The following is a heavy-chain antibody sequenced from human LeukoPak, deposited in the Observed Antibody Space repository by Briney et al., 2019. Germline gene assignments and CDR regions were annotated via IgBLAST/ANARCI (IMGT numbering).Heavy chain of an antibody. D-gene: IGHD2-21*01. V-gene: IGHV3-33*01. CDR3: ARSKGIPGYYYGKDV. J-gene: IGHJ6*02. CDR2: IWYNGSNE. Sequence: GGSLRLSCAASGFTFGSYGMHWVRQAPGKGLEWVAVIWYNGSNEYYTDSVKGRFTISRDNSKNTLSLQMNSLRAEDTAFYYCARSKGIPGYYYGKDVWGQGTTVTVSS. CDR1: GFTFGSYG.